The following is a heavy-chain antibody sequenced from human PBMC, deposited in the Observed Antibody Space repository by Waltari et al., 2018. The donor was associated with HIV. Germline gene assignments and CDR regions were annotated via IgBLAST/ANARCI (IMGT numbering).Heavy chain of an antibody. J-gene: IGHJ4*02. Sequence: QLQLQESGPGLVKPSETLPLTCTVSGGSLSSSSYYWGWIRQPPGKGLEWIGSIYYSGSTYYNPSLKSRVTISVDTSKNQFSLKLSSVTAADTAVYYCARPGRGDGYNLGEFDYWGQGTLVTVSS. D-gene: IGHD3-16*01. CDR3: ARPGRGDGYNLGEFDY. CDR1: GGSLSSSSYY. V-gene: IGHV4-39*01. CDR2: IYYSGST.